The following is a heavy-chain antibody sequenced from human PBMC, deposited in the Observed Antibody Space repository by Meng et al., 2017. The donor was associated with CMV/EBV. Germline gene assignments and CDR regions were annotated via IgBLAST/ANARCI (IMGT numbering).Heavy chain of an antibody. CDR1: GFTFSSYS. D-gene: IGHD2-2*01. CDR3: ARRYLRDIVVVTHYYYGMDV. V-gene: IGHV3-21*01. Sequence: GGSLRLSCAASGFTFSSYSMNWVRQAPGEGLEWVSSISSSSSYIYYADSVKGRFTISRDNAKNSLYLQMNSLRAEDTAVYYCARRYLRDIVVVTHYYYGMDVWGQGTTVTVSS. J-gene: IGHJ6*02. CDR2: ISSSSSYI.